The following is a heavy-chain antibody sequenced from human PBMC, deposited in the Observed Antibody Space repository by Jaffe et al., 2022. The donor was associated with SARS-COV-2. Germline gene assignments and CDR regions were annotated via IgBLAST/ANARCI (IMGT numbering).Heavy chain of an antibody. V-gene: IGHV3-33*01. CDR3: ARRFGAAAGTQTYTKSGYYYGMDV. CDR1: GFTFSSYG. D-gene: IGHD6-13*01. CDR2: IWYDGSNK. J-gene: IGHJ6*02. Sequence: QVQLVESGGGVVQPGRSLRLSCAASGFTFSSYGMHWVRQAPGKGLEWVAVIWYDGSNKYYADSVKGRFTISRDNSKNTLYLQMNSLRAEDTAVYYCARRFGAAAGTQTYTKSGYYYGMDVWGQGTTVTVSS.